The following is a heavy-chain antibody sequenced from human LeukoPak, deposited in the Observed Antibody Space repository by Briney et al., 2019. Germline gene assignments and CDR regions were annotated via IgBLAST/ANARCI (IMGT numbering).Heavy chain of an antibody. J-gene: IGHJ4*02. CDR1: GYRFIDYW. V-gene: IGHV5-51*01. D-gene: IGHD3-22*01. CDR3: ARHGTPDAYYYDSSGYFADY. CDR2: IFPGDTDI. Sequence: GESLKISCQGSGYRFIDYWIGWVRQMPGKGLEWMGIIFPGDTDIKYSPSFQGQVTISADNSISTAYLQWSSLKASDTAMYYCARHGTPDAYYYDSSGYFADYWGQGTLVTVSS.